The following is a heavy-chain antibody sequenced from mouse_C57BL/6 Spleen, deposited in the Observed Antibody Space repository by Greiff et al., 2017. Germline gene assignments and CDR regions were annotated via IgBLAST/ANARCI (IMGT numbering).Heavy chain of an antibody. CDR1: GYTFTSYT. D-gene: IGHD2-4*01. V-gene: IGHV1-4*01. CDR2: INPSSGYT. CDR3: ERRGYDSMDY. Sequence: QVQLQQSGAELARPGASVKMSCKASGYTFTSYTMHWVKQRPGQGLEWIGYINPSSGYTKYNQKFKDKATLTADKSSSTAYMQLSSLTSEDSAVYYCERRGYDSMDYWGQGTSVTVSS. J-gene: IGHJ4*01.